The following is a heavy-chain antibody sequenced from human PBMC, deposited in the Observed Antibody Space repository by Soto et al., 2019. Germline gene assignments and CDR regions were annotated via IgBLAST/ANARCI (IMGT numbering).Heavy chain of an antibody. CDR1: GYTFTSYG. CDR2: IIPIFGTA. CDR3: ASHYDSSSYYYYYGMDV. Sequence: SVKVSCKASGYTFTSYGISWVRQAPGQGLEWMGGIIPIFGTADYAQKFQGRVTITADESTRTAYMELSSLRSEDTAVYYCASHYDSSSYYYYYGMDVWGQGTTVTVSS. D-gene: IGHD3-22*01. J-gene: IGHJ6*02. V-gene: IGHV1-69*13.